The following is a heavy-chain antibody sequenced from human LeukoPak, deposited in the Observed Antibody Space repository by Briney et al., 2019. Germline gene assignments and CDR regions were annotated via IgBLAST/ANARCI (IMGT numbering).Heavy chain of an antibody. CDR2: ISAYNGNT. CDR1: GYTFTSYG. Sequence: ASVKVSCKASGYTFTSYGISWVRQAPGQGLEWMGWISAYNGNTNYAQKLQGRVTMTTDTSTSTAYMELRSLRSDDTAVYYCARAVEGYDYVWGSYRSEYAFDIWGQGTMVTVSS. CDR3: ARAVEGYDYVWGSYRSEYAFDI. V-gene: IGHV1-18*01. D-gene: IGHD3-16*02. J-gene: IGHJ3*02.